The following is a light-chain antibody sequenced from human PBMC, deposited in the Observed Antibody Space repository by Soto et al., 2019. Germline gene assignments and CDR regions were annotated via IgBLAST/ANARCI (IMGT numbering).Light chain of an antibody. Sequence: DMQMTQSPSSLSASVRDRVTITCRASQGISNYLAWYQQKPGKVPKLLIYAASTLQSGVPSRFSGSASGRDFTLTISSLQPEDVATYYCQKYDSAPWTFGQGTKVEIK. CDR2: AAS. CDR3: QKYDSAPWT. CDR1: QGISNY. J-gene: IGKJ1*01. V-gene: IGKV1-27*01.